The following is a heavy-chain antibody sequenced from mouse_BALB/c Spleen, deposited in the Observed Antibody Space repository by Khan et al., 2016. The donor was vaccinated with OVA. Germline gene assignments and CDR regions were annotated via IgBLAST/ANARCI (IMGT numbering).Heavy chain of an antibody. CDR3: ARSSPYYRFFFDY. CDR2: ILPCSGTT. CDR1: GYTFSNYG. V-gene: IGHV1-9*01. J-gene: IGHJ2*02. D-gene: IGHD2-14*01. Sequence: QVQLQQPGAELMKPGASVKISCKATGYTFSNYGIEWVKQRPGHGLEWIGEILPCSGTTNYNENFKGKATFTSDTSSNTAFMQLSSLTSEDSAVYYCARSSPYYRFFFDYWGQGTSLTVSS.